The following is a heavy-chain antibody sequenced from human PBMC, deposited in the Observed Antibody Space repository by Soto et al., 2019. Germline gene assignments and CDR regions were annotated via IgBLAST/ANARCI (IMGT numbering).Heavy chain of an antibody. J-gene: IGHJ4*02. CDR2: ISGSGGST. CDR1: GFTFSSCA. CDR3: AKLPRFLEWSDY. Sequence: GGSLRLSCAASGFTFSSCAMSWVRQAPGKGLEWVSAISGSGGSTYYADSVKGRFTISRDNSKNTLYLQMNSLRAEDTAVYYCAKLPRFLEWSDYWGQGTLVTVSS. V-gene: IGHV3-23*01. D-gene: IGHD3-3*01.